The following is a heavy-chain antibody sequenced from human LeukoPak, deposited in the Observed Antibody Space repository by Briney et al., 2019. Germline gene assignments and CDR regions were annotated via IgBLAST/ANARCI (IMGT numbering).Heavy chain of an antibody. D-gene: IGHD5/OR15-5a*01. J-gene: IGHJ2*01. CDR2: ISYDGSNK. V-gene: IGHV3-30*04. CDR1: GFTFSSYA. CDR3: ARGVSRYFDL. Sequence: PGGSLRLSCAASGFTFSSYAMHWVRQAPGKGLEWVAVISYDGSNKYYADSVKGRFTIPRDNSKNTLYLQMNSLRAEDTAVYYCARGVSRYFDLWGRGTLVTVSS.